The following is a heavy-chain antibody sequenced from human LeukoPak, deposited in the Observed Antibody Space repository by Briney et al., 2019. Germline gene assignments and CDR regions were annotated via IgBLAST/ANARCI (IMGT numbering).Heavy chain of an antibody. V-gene: IGHV1-18*01. CDR1: GYTFTSYG. D-gene: IGHD3-10*01. Sequence: ASVKVSCKASGYTFTSYGISWVRQAPGQGLEWMGWISAYNGNTNYAQKLQGRVTMTTDTSTSTAYMELRSLRSDDTAVYYCARDSPGDGSGLYFDYWGQGTLVTVSS. CDR2: ISAYNGNT. CDR3: ARDSPGDGSGLYFDY. J-gene: IGHJ4*02.